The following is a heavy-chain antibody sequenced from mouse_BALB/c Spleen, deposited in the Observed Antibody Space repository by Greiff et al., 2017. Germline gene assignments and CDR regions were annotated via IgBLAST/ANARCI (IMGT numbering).Heavy chain of an antibody. V-gene: IGHV14-1*02. D-gene: IGHD2-4*01. CDR1: GFNIKDYY. CDR2: IDPENGNT. J-gene: IGHJ2*01. Sequence: EVQLQQSGAELVRPGALVKLSCKASGFNIKDYYMHWVKQRPEQGLEWIGWIDPENGNTIYDPKFQGKASITADTSSNTAYLQLSSLTSEDTAVYYCARKEGGMITGLWGQGTTLTVSS. CDR3: ARKEGGMITGL.